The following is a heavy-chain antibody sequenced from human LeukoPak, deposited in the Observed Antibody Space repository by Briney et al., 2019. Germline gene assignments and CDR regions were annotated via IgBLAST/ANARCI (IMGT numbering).Heavy chain of an antibody. V-gene: IGHV3-23*01. CDR2: ISGSGGST. J-gene: IGHJ4*02. D-gene: IGHD6-13*01. CDR3: TKGWESSSWSGGGYYFDY. Sequence: GGSLRLSCAASGFTFSSYAMSWVRQAPGKGLEWVSAISGSGGSTYYADSVKGRFTISRDNSKNTLYLQMNSLRAEDTAVYYCTKGWESSSWSGGGYYFDYWGQGTLVTVSS. CDR1: GFTFSSYA.